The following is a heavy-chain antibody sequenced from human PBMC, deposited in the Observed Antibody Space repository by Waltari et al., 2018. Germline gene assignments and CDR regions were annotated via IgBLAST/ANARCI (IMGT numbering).Heavy chain of an antibody. D-gene: IGHD2-21*02. CDR1: GFTFSSYA. CDR2: ISGSGGST. CDR3: ANDPIVVVTAILDY. V-gene: IGHV3-23*01. J-gene: IGHJ4*02. Sequence: EVQLLESGGGLLQPGGSLRLSCSASGFTFSSYAMSWVRQAPGKGLEWVSAISGSGGSTYYADSVKGRFTISRDNSKNTLYLQMNSLRAEDTAVYYCANDPIVVVTAILDYWGQGTLVTVSS.